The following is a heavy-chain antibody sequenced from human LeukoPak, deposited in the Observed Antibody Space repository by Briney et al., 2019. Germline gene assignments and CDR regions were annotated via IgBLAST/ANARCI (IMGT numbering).Heavy chain of an antibody. CDR1: GGSISGSTYY. CDR3: ARHDQVAEY. D-gene: IGHD5-12*01. Sequence: SETLSLTCTVSGGSISGSTYYLGWIRQPPGKGLEWIGSIYYSGSTYYNPSLKSRVTISVDTSKNQFSLKLSSVTAADTAVYYCARHDQVAEYWGQGTLVTVSS. V-gene: IGHV4-39*01. J-gene: IGHJ4*02. CDR2: IYYSGST.